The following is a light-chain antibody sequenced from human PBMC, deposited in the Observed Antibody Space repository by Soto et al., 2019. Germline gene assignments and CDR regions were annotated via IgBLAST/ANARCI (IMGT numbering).Light chain of an antibody. CDR2: DVS. CDR1: SSDVGGYNY. V-gene: IGLV2-14*01. Sequence: QSALTQPASVSGSPGQSITISCTGTSSDVGGYNYVSWYQQDPGKAPKLMIYDVSNRPSGVSIRFSGSKSGNTASLTISGLQAEDEADYYCSSYTSSSTPVVFGGGTKLTVL. J-gene: IGLJ2*01. CDR3: SSYTSSSTPVV.